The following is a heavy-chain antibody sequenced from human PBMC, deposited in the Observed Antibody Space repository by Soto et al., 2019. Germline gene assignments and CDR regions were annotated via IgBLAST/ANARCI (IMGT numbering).Heavy chain of an antibody. CDR2: INAGNGNT. Sequence: ASVKVSCKASGYTFTSYAMHWVRQAPGQRLEWMGWINAGNGNTKYSQKFQGRVTITRDTSASTAYLQWSSLKASDTAMYYCARAPPGSSSPIPTDCWGQGTLVTVSS. V-gene: IGHV1-3*01. CDR3: ARAPPGSSSPIPTDC. D-gene: IGHD6-13*01. CDR1: GYTFTSYA. J-gene: IGHJ4*02.